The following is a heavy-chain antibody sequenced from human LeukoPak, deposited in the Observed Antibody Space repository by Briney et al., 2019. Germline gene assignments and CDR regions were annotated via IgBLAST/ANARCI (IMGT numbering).Heavy chain of an antibody. D-gene: IGHD1-26*01. V-gene: IGHV3-23*01. CDR1: GFTFSTYA. J-gene: IGHJ5*02. CDR3: AKDYEPLVGVHRWGDWFDP. CDR2: ISGTGGST. Sequence: EPGGSLRLSCAASGFTFSTYAMTWVRRAPGKGLEWVSLISGTGGSTYYADSVKGRFTISRDNSKNTLYLQMNSLRAEDTAVYYCAKDYEPLVGVHRWGDWFDPWGQGTLVTVSS.